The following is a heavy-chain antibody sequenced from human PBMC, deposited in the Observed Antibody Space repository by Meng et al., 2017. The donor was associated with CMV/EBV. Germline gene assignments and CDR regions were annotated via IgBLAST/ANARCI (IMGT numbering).Heavy chain of an antibody. CDR2: INHSGST. Sequence: GVSFRGYYWSWIRQPPGKGLEWIGEINHSGSTTYNPSLKSRVTISVDTSKNQFSLKLSSVTAADTAVYYCARRVGRVVPAAIHWFDPWGQGTLVTVSS. D-gene: IGHD2-2*01. J-gene: IGHJ5*02. V-gene: IGHV4-34*01. CDR3: ARRVGRVVPAAIHWFDP. CDR1: GVSFRGYY.